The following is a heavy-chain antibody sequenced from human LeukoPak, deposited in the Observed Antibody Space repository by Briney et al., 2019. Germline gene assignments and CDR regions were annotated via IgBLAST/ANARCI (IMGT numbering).Heavy chain of an antibody. D-gene: IGHD2-2*01. Sequence: PSETLSLTCTVSGGSISSSSYYWGWIRQPPGKGLEWIGSIYYSGSTYYSPSLKSRVTISVDTSKNQFSLKLSSVTAADTAVYYCARHPCTSCYHFDYWGQGTLVTVSS. V-gene: IGHV4-39*01. J-gene: IGHJ4*02. CDR3: ARHPCTSCYHFDY. CDR1: GGSISSSSYY. CDR2: IYYSGST.